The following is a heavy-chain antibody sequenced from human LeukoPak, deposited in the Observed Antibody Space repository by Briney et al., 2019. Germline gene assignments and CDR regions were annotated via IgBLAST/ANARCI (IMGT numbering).Heavy chain of an antibody. Sequence: GGSLRLSCSASGFSISSYEMNWVRQAPGKGLEWVSHISSSGSTIWYADSVKGRFTISRDNAKNSLYLQMNSLRAEDTAVYYCARVELAPYYYYMDVWGKGTTVTVSS. V-gene: IGHV3-48*03. D-gene: IGHD1-7*01. CDR1: GFSISSYE. J-gene: IGHJ6*03. CDR2: ISSSGSTI. CDR3: ARVELAPYYYYMDV.